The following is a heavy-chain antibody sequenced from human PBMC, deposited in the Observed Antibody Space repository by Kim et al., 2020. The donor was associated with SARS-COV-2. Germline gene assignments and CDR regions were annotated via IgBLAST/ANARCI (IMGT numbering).Heavy chain of an antibody. J-gene: IGHJ4*02. D-gene: IGHD5-12*01. CDR3: ASGARVATMSFDY. Sequence: YPGSVKSRFTISRENAKNSLYLQMNSLSAGDTAVYYCASGARVATMSFDYWGQGTLVTVSS. V-gene: IGHV3-13*01.